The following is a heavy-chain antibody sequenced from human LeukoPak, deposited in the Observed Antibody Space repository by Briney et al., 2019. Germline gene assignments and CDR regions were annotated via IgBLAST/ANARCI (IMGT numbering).Heavy chain of an antibody. V-gene: IGHV3-23*01. CDR3: AKGTQQFGFQH. Sequence: GGSLRLSCAASGFTFSSYGMSWVRQAPGKGLEWVSAISGSGDSTYYADSVKGRFTISRDNSKNTLYLHMNSLRAEDTAIYYCAKGTQQFGFQHWGQGTLVTVSS. D-gene: IGHD5-18*01. CDR2: ISGSGDST. CDR1: GFTFSSYG. J-gene: IGHJ1*01.